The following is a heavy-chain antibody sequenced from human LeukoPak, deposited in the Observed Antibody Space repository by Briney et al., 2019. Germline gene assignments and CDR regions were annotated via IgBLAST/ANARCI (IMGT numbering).Heavy chain of an antibody. CDR2: IKHDGSEK. J-gene: IGHJ3*02. CDR1: GFTFSIYW. Sequence: GESLRLSCAASGFTFSIYWMSWVRQAPGKGLEWVANIKHDGSEKYYVDSVKGRFTISRDNAKNSLFLQMNSLRAEDTAVYYCAKAYLEPPVYYYDSSGYYNRAFDIWGQGTMVTVSS. D-gene: IGHD3-22*01. V-gene: IGHV3-7*03. CDR3: AKAYLEPPVYYYDSSGYYNRAFDI.